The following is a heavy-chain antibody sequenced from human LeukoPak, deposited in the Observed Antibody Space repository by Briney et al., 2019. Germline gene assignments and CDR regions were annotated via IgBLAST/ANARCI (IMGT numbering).Heavy chain of an antibody. Sequence: SVKVSCKASGGTFSSYTISWVRQAPGHGLEWMGRIIPILGIANYAQKFQGRVTITADKSTSTAYMELSSLRSEDTAVYYCASSVAAQPADYWGQGTLVTVSS. J-gene: IGHJ4*02. V-gene: IGHV1-69*02. CDR3: ASSVAAQPADY. D-gene: IGHD6-6*01. CDR1: GGTFSSYT. CDR2: IIPILGIA.